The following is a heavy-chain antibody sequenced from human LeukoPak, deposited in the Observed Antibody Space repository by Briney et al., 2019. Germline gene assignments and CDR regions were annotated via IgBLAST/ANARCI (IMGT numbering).Heavy chain of an antibody. CDR2: IYNSGST. Sequence: SETLSLTCTVSGGSISGYYWSWIRQPPGKGLEWIGYIYNSGSTNYNPPLRSRITISVDTSKNQFSLRLSSVTSADTAVYYCARSNSGWDPFDYWGQGTLVTVPS. CDR3: ARSNSGWDPFDY. J-gene: IGHJ4*02. V-gene: IGHV4-59*01. CDR1: GGSISGYY. D-gene: IGHD6-19*01.